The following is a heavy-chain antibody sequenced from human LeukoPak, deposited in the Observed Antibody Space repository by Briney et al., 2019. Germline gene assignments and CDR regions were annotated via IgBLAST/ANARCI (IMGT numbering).Heavy chain of an antibody. CDR1: GGSISSYY. CDR2: IYYSGST. V-gene: IGHV4-59*01. CDR3: ARDGPNDGDAFDI. Sequence: SETLSLTCTVSGGSISSYYWSWIRQPPGKGLEWIGYIYYSGSTNYNPSLKSRVTISVDTSKNQFSLKLSSVTAADTAVYYCARDGPNDGDAFDIWGQGTMVTVSS. D-gene: IGHD1-1*01. J-gene: IGHJ3*02.